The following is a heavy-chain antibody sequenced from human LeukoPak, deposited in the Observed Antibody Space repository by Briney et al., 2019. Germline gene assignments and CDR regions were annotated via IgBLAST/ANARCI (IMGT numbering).Heavy chain of an antibody. CDR3: ARVLYSSSWYLFDY. Sequence: GGSLRLSCAASGFTFSSYWMHWVRQAPGKGLVWVSRINSEGSSTSYADSVKGRFTISRDNAKNTLYLQMNSLRAEDTAVYYCARVLYSSSWYLFDYWGQGTLVTVSS. V-gene: IGHV3-74*01. CDR2: INSEGSST. J-gene: IGHJ4*02. CDR1: GFTFSSYW. D-gene: IGHD6-13*01.